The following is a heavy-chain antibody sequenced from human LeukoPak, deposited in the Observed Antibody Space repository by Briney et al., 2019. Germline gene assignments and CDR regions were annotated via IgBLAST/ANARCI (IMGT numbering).Heavy chain of an antibody. V-gene: IGHV4-59*11. Sequence: PSETLSLTCTVSGDSISSHYWSWIRQPPGKGLEWIGYIYYSGSTNYNPSLKGRVTISVDTSKKHFSLKLSSVTAADTAVYYCARGSGYYDSSGQTWFDPWGQGTLVTVSS. CDR1: GDSISSHY. CDR2: IYYSGST. CDR3: ARGSGYYDSSGQTWFDP. J-gene: IGHJ5*02. D-gene: IGHD3-22*01.